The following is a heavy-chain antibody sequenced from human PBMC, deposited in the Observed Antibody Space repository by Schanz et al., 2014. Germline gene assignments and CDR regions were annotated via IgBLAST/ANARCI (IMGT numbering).Heavy chain of an antibody. CDR2: INTGVNT. CDR3: AKDLGVDCGDGCFNWYFDL. D-gene: IGHD2-21*02. J-gene: IGHJ2*01. Sequence: EVQLLESGGGLVQPGGSLRLSCAASGFTFRGYAMSWVRQAPGKGLEWVSAINTGVNTYYADSVRGRFTMSRDNSKNTLYLQMNSLRAGDAAVYFCAKDLGVDCGDGCFNWYFDLWGRGTLVTVSS. CDR1: GFTFRGYA. V-gene: IGHV3-23*01.